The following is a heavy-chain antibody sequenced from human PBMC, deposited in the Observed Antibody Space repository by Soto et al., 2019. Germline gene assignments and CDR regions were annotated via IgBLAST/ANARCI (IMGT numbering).Heavy chain of an antibody. CDR1: GGSISSSNW. CDR3: ATSDTAVNGEGWFDP. V-gene: IGHV4-4*02. Sequence: ASETLSLTCAVSGGSISSSNWWSWVRQPPGKGLEWIGEIYHSGSTNYNPSLKSRVTISVDKSKNQFSLKLSSVTAADTAVYYCATSDTAVNGEGWFDPWGQGTLVTVSS. CDR2: IYHSGST. J-gene: IGHJ5*02. D-gene: IGHD6-25*01.